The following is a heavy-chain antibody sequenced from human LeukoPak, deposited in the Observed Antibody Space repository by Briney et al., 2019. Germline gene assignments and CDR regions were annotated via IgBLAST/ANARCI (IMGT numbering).Heavy chain of an antibody. CDR3: ARGPSSPYYYGSGSYSPNWFDP. Sequence: GGSLRLSCAASGFTFSSYWMHWVRQAPGKGLVWVSRINSDVSGTSYADSVKGRFTISRDNAKNTLYLQMNSLRAEDTAVYYCARGPSSPYYYGSGSYSPNWFDPWGQGTLVTVSS. CDR2: INSDVSGT. CDR1: GFTFSSYW. D-gene: IGHD3-10*01. V-gene: IGHV3-74*01. J-gene: IGHJ5*02.